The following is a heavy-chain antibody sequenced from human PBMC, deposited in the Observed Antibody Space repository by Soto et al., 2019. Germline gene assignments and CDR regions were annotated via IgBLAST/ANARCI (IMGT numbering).Heavy chain of an antibody. CDR1: GGSISSGGYS. V-gene: IGHV4-30-2*02. CDR3: ARTLPNRQLFDS. CDR2: IYHSGST. Sequence: SETLSLTCAVSGGSISSGGYSWSWIRQPPGKGLEWIGYIYHSGSTYYNPSLKSRVTISVDRSKNQFSLKLASVTAADTAVYYCARTLPNRQLFDSWSQGTLVTVS. D-gene: IGHD1-1*01. J-gene: IGHJ4*02.